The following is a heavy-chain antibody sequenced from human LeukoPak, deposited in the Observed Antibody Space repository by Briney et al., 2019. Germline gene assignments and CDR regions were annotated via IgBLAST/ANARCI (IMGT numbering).Heavy chain of an antibody. CDR2: IIPILGIA. J-gene: IGHJ4*02. CDR3: ARDPGFGYDSSGYVYFDY. V-gene: IGHV1-69*04. Sequence: SVKVSCKASGGTFSSYAISWVRQAPGQGLEWMGRIIPILGIANYAQKFRGRVTITADKSTSTAYMELSSLRSEDTAVYYCARDPGFGYDSSGYVYFDYWGQGTLVTVSS. CDR1: GGTFSSYA. D-gene: IGHD3-22*01.